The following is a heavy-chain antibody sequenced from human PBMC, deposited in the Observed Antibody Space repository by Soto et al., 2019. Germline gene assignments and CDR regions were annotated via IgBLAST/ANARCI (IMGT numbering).Heavy chain of an antibody. CDR1: GDTFSFYS. CDR2: VNPILSMS. CDR3: ATSYGSGYRAFDY. V-gene: IGHV1-69*04. D-gene: IGHD3-10*01. J-gene: IGHJ4*02. Sequence: QVQLVQSGAEVKRPGSSVKVSCKASGDTFSFYSINWVRQAPGLGLEWMGRVNPILSMSNYAQRFQGRFTMTAEKSTSTAYMELSGLRSEDTAMYYCATSYGSGYRAFDYWGQGALVTVSS.